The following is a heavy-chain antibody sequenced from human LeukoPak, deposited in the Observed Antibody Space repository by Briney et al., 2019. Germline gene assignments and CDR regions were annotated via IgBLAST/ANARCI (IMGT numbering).Heavy chain of an antibody. Sequence: GGSLRLSCAASGFTFSSYWMSWVRQAPGKGLEWVSYISNSGSTIYYADSMRGRFTVSRDNAKSSLFLQMNSLRVEDTAVYYCARVASGYIYGLPLKFFFDDWGQGTLVTVSS. J-gene: IGHJ4*02. CDR1: GFTFSSYW. D-gene: IGHD5-18*01. CDR2: ISNSGSTI. V-gene: IGHV3-48*04. CDR3: ARVASGYIYGLPLKFFFDD.